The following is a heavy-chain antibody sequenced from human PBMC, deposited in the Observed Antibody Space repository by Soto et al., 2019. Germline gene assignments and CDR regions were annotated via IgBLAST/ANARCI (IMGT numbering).Heavy chain of an antibody. CDR1: GDSVSSNSAG. D-gene: IGHD1-1*01. CDR2: TYYRSKWYN. Sequence: QVQLQQSGPGLVKPSQTLSLTCDISGDSVSSNSAGWNWIRQTPSRGLEWLGRTYYRSKWYNNYAVSVKSRVSVNPDTAKYQFSLPLNSVTPEDTAVYYCARGSWDDVSGHYYMDVWGKGTTVTVSS. J-gene: IGHJ6*03. V-gene: IGHV6-1*01. CDR3: ARGSWDDVSGHYYMDV.